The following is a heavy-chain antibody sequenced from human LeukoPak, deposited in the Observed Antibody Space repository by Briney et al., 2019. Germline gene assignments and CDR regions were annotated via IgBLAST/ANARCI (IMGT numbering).Heavy chain of an antibody. CDR2: ISAYNGNT. CDR1: GYTFTSYG. D-gene: IGHD3-22*01. Sequence: ASVKVSCKASGYTFTSYGISWVRQAPGQGLEWMGWISAYNGNTNYAQKLQGRVTMTTDTSTSTAYMELRSLRSDDTAVYYCARVTYYYDSSGYYGGDYFDYWGQGTLVTVSS. CDR3: ARVTYYYDSSGYYGGDYFDY. J-gene: IGHJ4*02. V-gene: IGHV1-18*01.